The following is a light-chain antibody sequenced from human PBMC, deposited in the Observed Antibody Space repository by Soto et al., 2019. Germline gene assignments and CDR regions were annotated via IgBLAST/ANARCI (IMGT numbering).Light chain of an antibody. V-gene: IGLV2-14*01. CDR1: FNDVGGYNY. J-gene: IGLJ3*02. Sequence: QSALTQPPSASGSPGQSVTISCTGTFNDVGGYNYVSWYQQHPGKAPKVIIHEVSNRPSGVSNRFSGSKSGDTASLTISGLQADDEADYYCSSYTSRETWVFGGGTKLTVL. CDR2: EVS. CDR3: SSYTSRETWV.